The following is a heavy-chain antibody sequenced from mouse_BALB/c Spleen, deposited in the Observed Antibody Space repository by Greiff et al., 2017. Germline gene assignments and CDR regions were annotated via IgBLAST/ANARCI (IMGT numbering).Heavy chain of an antibody. CDR1: GFTFSSYT. CDR2: ISNGGGST. V-gene: IGHV5-12-2*01. CDR3: AIGRITTAFDD. Sequence: EVKVVESGGGLVQPGGSLKLSCAASGFTFSSYTMSWVRQTPEKRLEWVAYISNGGGSTYYPDTVKGRFTISRDNAKNTLYLQMSSLKSEDTAMYYYAIGRITTAFDDRGQGTTLTVSS. D-gene: IGHD1-1*01. J-gene: IGHJ2*01.